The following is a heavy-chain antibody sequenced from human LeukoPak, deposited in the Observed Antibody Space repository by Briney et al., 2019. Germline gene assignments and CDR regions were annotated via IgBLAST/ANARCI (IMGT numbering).Heavy chain of an antibody. CDR3: ARGSKNSQYNWFDP. CDR1: GGSISSGGYS. V-gene: IGHV4-30-2*01. D-gene: IGHD2/OR15-2a*01. J-gene: IGHJ5*02. Sequence: PSQTLSLTCAVSGGSISSGGYSWSWIRQPPGKGLEWIGYIYHSGSTYYNPSLKSRVTISVDRSKNQFSLKLSSVTAADMAVYYCARGSKNSQYNWFDPWGQGTLVTVSS. CDR2: IYHSGST.